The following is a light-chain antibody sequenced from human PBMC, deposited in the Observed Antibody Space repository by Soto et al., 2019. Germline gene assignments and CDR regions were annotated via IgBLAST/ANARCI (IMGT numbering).Light chain of an antibody. V-gene: IGKV1-9*01. CDR3: QRLNSYPLT. CDR2: AAS. J-gene: IGKJ4*01. Sequence: SASVGDRFTITCRASQGISSYLAWYQQKPGKAPKLLIYAASTLQSGVPSRFSGSGSGTDFTLTISSMQPEDFATYYCQRLNSYPLTFGGGTKVDIK. CDR1: QGISSY.